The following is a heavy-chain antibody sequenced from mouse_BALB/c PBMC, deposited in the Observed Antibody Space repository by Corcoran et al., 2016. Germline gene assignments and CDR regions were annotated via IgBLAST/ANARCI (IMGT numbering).Heavy chain of an antibody. D-gene: IGHD1-1*01. CDR2: ILPGSGST. CDR3: ARRRSYLAMDY. V-gene: IGHV1-9*01. Sequence: QVQLQQSGAELMKPGASGKISCKATGYTFSSYWIEWVKQRPGHGLEWIGEILPGSGSTNYNEKFKGKATFTADTSSNTAYMQLSSLTSEDSAVYYCARRRSYLAMDYWGQGTSVTVSS. J-gene: IGHJ4*01. CDR1: GYTFSSYW.